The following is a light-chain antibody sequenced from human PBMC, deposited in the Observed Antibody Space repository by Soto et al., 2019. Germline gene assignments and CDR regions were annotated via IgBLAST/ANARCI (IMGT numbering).Light chain of an antibody. J-gene: IGKJ4*01. CDR2: DTS. CDR3: QHYVTWPLT. CDR1: QSVSSN. Sequence: EIVMTQSPATLSVSPVERATLSCMASQSVSSNLAWYQQKPGQTPRLLIYDTSIRATGVPARFSGSRSGAEFTLTISSLQSEDFAVYYCQHYVTWPLTFGGGTKVDI. V-gene: IGKV3-15*01.